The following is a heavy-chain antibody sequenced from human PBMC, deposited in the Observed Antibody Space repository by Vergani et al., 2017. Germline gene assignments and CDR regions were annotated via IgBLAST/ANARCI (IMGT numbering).Heavy chain of an antibody. D-gene: IGHD3-3*01. CDR3: ARRYYDFWSGYYRGWFDP. V-gene: IGHV5-51*01. CDR2: IYPGDSDT. Sequence: EVQLVQSGAEVKKPGESLKISCKGSGYSFTSYWIGWVRQMPGKGLEWMGIIYPGDSDTRYSPSFQGQVTISADKSISTAYLQWSSLKASDTAMYYCARRYYDFWSGYYRGWFDPWGQGTLVTVSS. CDR1: GYSFTSYW. J-gene: IGHJ5*02.